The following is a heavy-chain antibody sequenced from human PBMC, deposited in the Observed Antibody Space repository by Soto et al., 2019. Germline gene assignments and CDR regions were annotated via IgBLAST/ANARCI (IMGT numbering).Heavy chain of an antibody. Sequence: QLQLQESGPGLVKPSETLSLTCTVSGGSISSSSYYWGWIRQPPGKGLEWIGSIYYSGSTYYNPSLKSRVTISVDTSKNQFSLKLSSVTAADTAVYYCARHRRVIIVVVPAAAVTTVGYFDYWGQGTLVTVSS. J-gene: IGHJ4*02. CDR3: ARHRRVIIVVVPAAAVTTVGYFDY. V-gene: IGHV4-39*01. CDR1: GGSISSSSYY. CDR2: IYYSGST. D-gene: IGHD2-2*01.